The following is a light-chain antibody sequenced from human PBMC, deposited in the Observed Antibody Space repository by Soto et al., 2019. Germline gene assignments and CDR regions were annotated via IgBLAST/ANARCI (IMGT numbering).Light chain of an antibody. CDR1: QSVSSSY. V-gene: IGKV3-20*01. J-gene: IGKJ3*01. CDR3: QQYDYSPPPFT. CDR2: GAS. Sequence: EIVLTQSPGTLSLSPRERATLSCRASQSVSSSYLTWYQQKPGQAHRLLIYGASSMATDIPDRFSGSGSGTDFTLTISRLEPDDFAVYYCQQYDYSPPPFTCGPGTKVDIK.